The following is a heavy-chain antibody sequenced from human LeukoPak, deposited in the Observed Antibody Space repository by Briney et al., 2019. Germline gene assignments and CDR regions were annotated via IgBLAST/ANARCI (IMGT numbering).Heavy chain of an antibody. CDR2: ISYDGSNK. J-gene: IGHJ3*02. V-gene: IGHV3-30*03. D-gene: IGHD3-10*01. CDR1: GFTFSSYG. Sequence: GGSLRLSCAASGFTFSSYGMHWVRQAPGKGLEWVAVISYDGSNKYYADSVKGRFTISGDNSKNTLYLQMNSLRAEDTAVYYCAREFSSWDAFDIWGQGTMVTVSS. CDR3: AREFSSWDAFDI.